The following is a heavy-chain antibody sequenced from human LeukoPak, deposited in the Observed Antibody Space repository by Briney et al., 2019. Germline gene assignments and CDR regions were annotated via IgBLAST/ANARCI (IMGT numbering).Heavy chain of an antibody. V-gene: IGHV3-7*01. J-gene: IGHJ4*02. D-gene: IGHD3-22*01. CDR3: ARHVVAVGFDY. CDR2: IKQDGSEK. CDR1: GFTFSSNW. Sequence: GGSLRLSCATSGFTFSSNWMSWVRQAPGKGLEWVANIKQDGSEKYYVDSVKGRFTISRDNAKNSLYLQMNSLRAEDTAVYYCARHVVAVGFDYWGQGTLVTVSS.